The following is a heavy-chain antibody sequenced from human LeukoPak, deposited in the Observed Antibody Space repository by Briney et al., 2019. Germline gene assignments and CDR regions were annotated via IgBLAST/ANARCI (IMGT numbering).Heavy chain of an antibody. CDR3: ARASKGYRYGYRGGDYDYYYMDV. V-gene: IGHV3-7*01. CDR2: IKQDGSEK. D-gene: IGHD5-18*01. Sequence: GFLRLSCAASGFTFSSYWTTWVRQAPGEGVGWVANIKQDGSEKYYVASVKGRFTISRDNAKNSLYLQMNCLRPEDTAVYYCARASKGYRYGYRGGDYDYYYMDVWGKGTTVTVSS. J-gene: IGHJ6*03. CDR1: GFTFSSYW.